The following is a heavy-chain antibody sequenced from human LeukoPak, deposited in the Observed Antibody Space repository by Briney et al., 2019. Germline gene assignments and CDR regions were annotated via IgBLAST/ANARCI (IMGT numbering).Heavy chain of an antibody. CDR1: GYTFTGNF. CDR2: INPSGGGT. Sequence: ASVKVSCKASGYTFTGNFIHWVRQAPGQGLEWVGWINPSGGGTNYAQKFQGRVTMTRDTSISTAYMDLSSLTSEDTAIYYCARGHSSLRLYYFDYWGQGTLVTVSS. V-gene: IGHV1-2*02. CDR3: ARGHSSLRLYYFDY. D-gene: IGHD6-6*01. J-gene: IGHJ4*02.